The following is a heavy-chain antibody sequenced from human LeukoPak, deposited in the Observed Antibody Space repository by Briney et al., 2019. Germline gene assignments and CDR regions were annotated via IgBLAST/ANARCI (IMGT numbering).Heavy chain of an antibody. J-gene: IGHJ4*02. D-gene: IGHD3-10*01. CDR2: IYYSGST. CDR1: GGSISSYY. CDR3: ARVFSRLYLVRGVKYYFDY. V-gene: IGHV4-59*12. Sequence: SETLSLTCTVSGGSISSYYWSWIRQPPGKGLEWIGYIYYSGSTNYNPSLKSRVTISVDTSKNQFSLKLSSVTAADTAVYYCARVFSRLYLVRGVKYYFDYWGQGTLVTVSS.